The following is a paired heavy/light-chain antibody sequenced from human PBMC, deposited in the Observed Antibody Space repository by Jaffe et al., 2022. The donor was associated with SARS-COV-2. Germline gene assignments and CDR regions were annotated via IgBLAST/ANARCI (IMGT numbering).Heavy chain of an antibody. Sequence: EAQLVESGGGLVQPGGSLRLSCAASGFTFSNYDMHWVRQVSGKALEWVSGIGAGGDTHYPDSVKGRFTISRENAKDFLYLQIKSLRAGDTAVYYCARAPGAIVGATGAFDIWGQGTMVTVSS. CDR1: GFTFSNYD. V-gene: IGHV3-13*01. CDR2: IGAGGDT. J-gene: IGHJ3*02. D-gene: IGHD1-26*01. CDR3: ARAPGAIVGATGAFDI.
Light chain of an antibody. CDR3: MQGTQFWT. V-gene: IGKV2-24*01. CDR1: QSLVYSDGNTY. CDR2: KIS. Sequence: DIVMTQTPLSAPVTLGQPASISCRSSQSLVYSDGNTYLSWLQQRPGQPPRLLIYKISNRVAGVPDRFSGSGAGTDFTLQISRVEAEDVGVYYCMQGTQFWTFGQGTKVEI. J-gene: IGKJ1*01.